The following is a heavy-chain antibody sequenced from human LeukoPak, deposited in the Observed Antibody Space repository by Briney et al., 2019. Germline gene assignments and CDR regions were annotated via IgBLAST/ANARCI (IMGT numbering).Heavy chain of an antibody. CDR3: TRPESSSSLACDH. CDR1: GFTFSSSW. Sequence: PGGSLRLSCAASGFTFSSSWMHWVRQAPGKGLVWVSRINSDGSTTNYADSVKGRFIISRDNAKNTLYLQMNSLRAEDTAVYYCTRPESSSSLACDHWGQGTLVIVSS. V-gene: IGHV3-74*01. CDR2: INSDGSTT. J-gene: IGHJ4*02. D-gene: IGHD2-2*01.